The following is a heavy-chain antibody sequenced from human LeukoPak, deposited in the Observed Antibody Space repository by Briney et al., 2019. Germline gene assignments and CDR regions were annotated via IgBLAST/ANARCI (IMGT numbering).Heavy chain of an antibody. J-gene: IGHJ4*02. CDR3: AKDPISPYYYDSSGYFDY. Sequence: GGSLRLSCAASGFTFSSHAMSWVRQAPGKGLEWVSAISGSGGSTYYADSVKGRFTISRDNSKNTLYLQMNSLRAEDTAVYYCAKDPISPYYYDSSGYFDYWGQGTLVTVSS. D-gene: IGHD3-22*01. CDR2: ISGSGGST. CDR1: GFTFSSHA. V-gene: IGHV3-23*01.